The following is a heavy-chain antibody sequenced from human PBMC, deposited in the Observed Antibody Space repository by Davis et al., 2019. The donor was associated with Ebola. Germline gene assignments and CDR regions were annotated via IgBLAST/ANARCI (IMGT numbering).Heavy chain of an antibody. D-gene: IGHD3-10*01. CDR2: INYSGDKT. CDR3: MGDPNWELLH. J-gene: IGHJ4*02. V-gene: IGHV3-23*01. Sequence: PGGSLRLSCTASGFTFSSFGFNWVRQAPGRGLEWVSNINYSGDKTYYTDSVKGRFTLSRDNVKNKMYLEMTTLRAEDTAVYYCMGDPNWELLHWGQGALVTVS. CDR1: GFTFSSFG.